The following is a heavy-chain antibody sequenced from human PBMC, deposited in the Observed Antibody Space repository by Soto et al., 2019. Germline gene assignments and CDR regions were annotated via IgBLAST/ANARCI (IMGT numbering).Heavy chain of an antibody. Sequence: GGSLRLSCAASGFTFSSYWMSWVRQAPGKGLEWVANIKQDGSEKYYVDSVKGRFTISRDNAKNSLYLQMNSLRAEDTAVYYCARWGESPYDILTGYYPDYYYYYGMDVWGQGTTVTVSS. CDR3: ARWGESPYDILTGYYPDYYYYYGMDV. D-gene: IGHD3-9*01. J-gene: IGHJ6*02. V-gene: IGHV3-7*01. CDR1: GFTFSSYW. CDR2: IKQDGSEK.